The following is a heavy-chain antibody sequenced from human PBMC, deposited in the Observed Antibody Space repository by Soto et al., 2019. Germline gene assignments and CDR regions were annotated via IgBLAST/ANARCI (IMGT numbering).Heavy chain of an antibody. CDR1: GGSISSGGYS. Sequence: QLQLQESGSGLVKPSQTLSLTCAVSGGSISSGGYSWSWIRQPPGKGLERIGYIYHSGSTYYNPSLKSRVTISVDRSKNQFSLMLSSVTAADTAVYYCARALAVAGGYYYSSGYYYFDYWGQGTLVTVSS. D-gene: IGHD3-22*01. CDR3: ARALAVAGGYYYSSGYYYFDY. V-gene: IGHV4-30-2*01. CDR2: IYHSGST. J-gene: IGHJ4*02.